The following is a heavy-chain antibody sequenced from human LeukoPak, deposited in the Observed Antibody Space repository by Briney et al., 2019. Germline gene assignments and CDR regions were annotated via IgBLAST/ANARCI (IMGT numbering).Heavy chain of an antibody. V-gene: IGHV3-11*01. CDR2: ISSSGSTM. D-gene: IGHD6-13*01. CDR1: GFTFSDYY. J-gene: IGHJ5*02. Sequence: GGSLRLSCAASGFTFSDYYMSWIRQAPGKGLEWVSCISSSGSTMYYAESVKGRFTISRDNAKNSLYLQMNSLRAEDTAVYYCARAGYKSRGSSWTNWFDPWGQGTLVTVSS. CDR3: ARAGYKSRGSSWTNWFDP.